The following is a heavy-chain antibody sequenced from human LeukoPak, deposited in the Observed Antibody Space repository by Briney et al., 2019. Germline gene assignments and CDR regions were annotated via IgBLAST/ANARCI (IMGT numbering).Heavy chain of an antibody. CDR2: VSLTGET. D-gene: IGHD1-26*01. CDR1: GGSISSTNW. CDR3: SRESGAFCPSGY. J-gene: IGHJ4*02. Sequence: SETLSLTCGVSGGSISSTNWWSWVRQPPGQGLEWIGEVSLTGETNYNPSLNGRVTMSLDGARNQLSLTRTSVTPADTAIYYCSRESGAFCPSGYWGQGTLVIVPP. V-gene: IGHV4-4*02.